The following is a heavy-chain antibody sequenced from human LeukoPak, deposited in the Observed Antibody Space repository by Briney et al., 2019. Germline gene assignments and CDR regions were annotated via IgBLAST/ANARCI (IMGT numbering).Heavy chain of an antibody. J-gene: IGHJ4*02. CDR1: GFSLSTSVVP. CDR3: AHRLGRYGRNEFDY. D-gene: IGHD1-14*01. CDR2: IYWNDDK. Sequence: SGPTLVKPTQTLTLTCTFSGFSLSTSVVPVGWIRQPPVKALEWLALIYWNDDKHYSPSLKSRLTITNITKDTSKNQVVLTMTNMDPVDTATYYCAHRLGRYGRNEFDYWGQGTLVTVSS. V-gene: IGHV2-5*01.